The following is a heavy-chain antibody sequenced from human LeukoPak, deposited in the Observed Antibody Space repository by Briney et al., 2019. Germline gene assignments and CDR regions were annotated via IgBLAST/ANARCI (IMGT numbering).Heavy chain of an antibody. CDR1: GGSFSGYY. D-gene: IGHD3-22*01. CDR2: INHSGST. J-gene: IGHJ4*02. V-gene: IGHV4-34*01. CDR3: ARDYYDSSGYYYYNY. Sequence: SETLSLTCAVYGGSFSGYYWSWIRQPPGKGLEWIGEINHSGSTNYNPSLKSRVTMSVDTSKNQFSLKLSSVTAADTAVYYCARDYYDSSGYYYYNYWGQGTLVTVSS.